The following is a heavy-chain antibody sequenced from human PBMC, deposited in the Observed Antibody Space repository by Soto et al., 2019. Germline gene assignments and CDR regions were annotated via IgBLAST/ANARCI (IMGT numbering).Heavy chain of an antibody. V-gene: IGHV3-30*18. CDR2: ISYDGSNK. Sequence: GGSLRLSCAASGFTFSSYGMHWVRQAPGKGLEWVAVISYDGSNKYYADSVKGRFTISRDNSKNTLYLQMNSLRAEDTAVYYCAKFHVLRFLEWSPVDYWGQGTLVTVSS. D-gene: IGHD3-3*01. J-gene: IGHJ4*02. CDR1: GFTFSSYG. CDR3: AKFHVLRFLEWSPVDY.